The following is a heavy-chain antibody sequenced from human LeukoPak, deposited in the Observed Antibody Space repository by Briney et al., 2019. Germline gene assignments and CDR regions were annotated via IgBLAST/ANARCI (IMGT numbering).Heavy chain of an antibody. CDR2: ISSSGSTI. CDR3: ARWSAAGTSRYYMDV. J-gene: IGHJ6*03. D-gene: IGHD6-13*01. V-gene: IGHV3-11*01. CDR1: GFTFSDYY. Sequence: GGSLRLSYAASGFTFSDYYMSWIRQAPGKGLEWVSYISSSGSTIYCADSVKGRFTISRDNAKNSLYLQMNSLRAEDTAVYYCARWSAAGTSRYYMDVWGKGTTVTVSS.